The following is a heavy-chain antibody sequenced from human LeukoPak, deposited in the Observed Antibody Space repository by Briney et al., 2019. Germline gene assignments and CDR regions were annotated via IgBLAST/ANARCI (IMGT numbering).Heavy chain of an antibody. J-gene: IGHJ4*02. CDR3: AREKGELTKRYYFDY. V-gene: IGHV1-69*05. CDR2: IIPIFGTA. CDR1: GGTFSSYA. Sequence: SVKVSCKASGGTFSSYAISWVRQAPGQGLEWMGRIIPIFGTANYAQKFQGRVTITTDESTSTAYMELSSLRSEDTAVYYCAREKGELTKRYYFDYWGRGTLVTVSS. D-gene: IGHD1-26*01.